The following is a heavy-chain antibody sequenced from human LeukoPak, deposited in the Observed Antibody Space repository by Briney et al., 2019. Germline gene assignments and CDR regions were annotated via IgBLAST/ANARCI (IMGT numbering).Heavy chain of an antibody. CDR3: VRGGYYDSSGSFDP. V-gene: IGHV1-46*01. J-gene: IGHJ5*02. CDR1: GYTFARYY. Sequence: ASVKVSCTASGYTFARYYIHWVRQAPGQGLEWMGIINPSGGSTRYAQKFQGRVTMTRDTSTSTVYMELSSLRSDDTAVYYCVRGGYYDSSGSFDPWGQGTLVTVSS. CDR2: INPSGGST. D-gene: IGHD3-22*01.